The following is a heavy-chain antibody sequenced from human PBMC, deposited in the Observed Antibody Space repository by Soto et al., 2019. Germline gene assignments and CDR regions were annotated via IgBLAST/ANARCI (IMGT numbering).Heavy chain of an antibody. D-gene: IGHD3-9*01. CDR3: ERGPSYYDILTGPNYMDG. CDR2: IIPILGIA. J-gene: IGHJ6*03. Sequence: ASVKVSCKASGGTFSSYTISWVRQAPGQGLEWMGRIIPILGIANYAQKFQGRVTITADKFTSTAYMELSSLRSEDTAVYYCERGPSYYDILTGPNYMDGWGKGTTVTVAS. V-gene: IGHV1-69*02. CDR1: GGTFSSYT.